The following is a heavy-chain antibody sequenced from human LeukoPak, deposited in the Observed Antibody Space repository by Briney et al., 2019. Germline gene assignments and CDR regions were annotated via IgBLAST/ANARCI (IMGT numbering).Heavy chain of an antibody. V-gene: IGHV3-7*01. CDR1: GFTFSRYW. Sequence: GGSLRLSCAASGFTFSRYWMSWVRQAPGKGLEWVANIKEDGSEKYSVDSVKGRFTISRDNTKNSLFLEMNSLRDEDSAVYYCARDQGIFDYWGQGTLVTVSS. CDR3: ARDQGIFDY. CDR2: IKEDGSEK. J-gene: IGHJ4*02.